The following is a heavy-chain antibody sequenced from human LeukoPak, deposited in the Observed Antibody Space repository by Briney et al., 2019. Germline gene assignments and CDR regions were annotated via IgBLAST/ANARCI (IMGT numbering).Heavy chain of an antibody. D-gene: IGHD3-3*01. J-gene: IGHJ5*02. CDR1: GGSFSGYY. V-gene: IGHV4-34*01. CDR3: ARSFYYDFWSGYLDRYNWFDP. Sequence: PSETLSLTCAVYGGSFSGYYWSWIRQPPGKGLEWIGEINHSGSTNYNPSLKSRVTISVDTSKNQFSLKLSSVTAADTAVYYCARSFYYDFWSGYLDRYNWFDPWGQGTLVTVSS. CDR2: INHSGST.